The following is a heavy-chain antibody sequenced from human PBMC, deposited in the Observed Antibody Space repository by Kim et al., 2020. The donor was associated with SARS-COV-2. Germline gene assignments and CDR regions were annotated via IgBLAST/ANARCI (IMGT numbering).Heavy chain of an antibody. V-gene: IGHV3-73*01. D-gene: IGHD1-26*01. CDR1: GFTFSGSA. CDR3: TRPAVGGSYFEGDGWFDP. CDR2: IRSKANSYAT. Sequence: GGSLRLSCAASGFTFSGSAMHWVRQASGKGLEWVGRIRSKANSYATAYAASVKGRFTISRDDSKNTAYLQMNSLKTEDTAVYYCTRPAVGGSYFEGDGWFDPWGQGTLVTVSS. J-gene: IGHJ5*02.